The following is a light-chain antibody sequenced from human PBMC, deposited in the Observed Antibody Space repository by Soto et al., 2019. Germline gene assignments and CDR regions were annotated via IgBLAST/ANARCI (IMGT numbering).Light chain of an antibody. CDR1: QRVLYSSNNKTY. J-gene: IGKJ1*01. CDR3: QQYYSTPPT. Sequence: DIVMTQSPDSLAVSLGERATINCKSSQRVLYSSNNKTYLAWYQQKPGQPPKLLIYWASTRESGVPDLFSGSGSGTDFTLTISILQAEDVAVYYCQQYYSTPPTFGQGTKVEIK. V-gene: IGKV4-1*01. CDR2: WAS.